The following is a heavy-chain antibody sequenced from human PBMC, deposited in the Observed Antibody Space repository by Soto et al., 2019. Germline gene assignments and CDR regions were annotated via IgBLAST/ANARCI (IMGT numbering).Heavy chain of an antibody. J-gene: IGHJ6*02. CDR2: ISSSGSTI. CDR3: ARELEGFWSGYLAPDV. V-gene: IGHV3-48*03. CDR1: GFTFSSYE. Sequence: QAGGSLRLSCAASGFTFSSYEMNWVRQAPGKGLEWVSYISSSGSTIYYADSVKGRFTISRDNAKNSLCLQMNSLRAEDTAVYYCARELEGFWSGYLAPDVWGQGTTVTVSS. D-gene: IGHD3-3*01.